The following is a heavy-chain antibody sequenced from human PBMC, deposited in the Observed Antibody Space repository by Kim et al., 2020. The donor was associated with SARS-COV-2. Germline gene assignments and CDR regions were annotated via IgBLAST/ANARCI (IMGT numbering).Heavy chain of an antibody. V-gene: IGHV4-59*01. CDR1: GGSISSYY. CDR3: ARLHYYDSSGYMRNAAFDI. CDR2: IYYRGST. D-gene: IGHD3-22*01. J-gene: IGHJ3*02. Sequence: SETLSLTCTVSGGSISSYYWSWIRQPPGKGPEWIGYIYYRGSTNYNPSLKSRVTISVDTSKNQFSLKLSSVTAADTAVYYCARLHYYDSSGYMRNAAFDIWGQGTMVTVSS.